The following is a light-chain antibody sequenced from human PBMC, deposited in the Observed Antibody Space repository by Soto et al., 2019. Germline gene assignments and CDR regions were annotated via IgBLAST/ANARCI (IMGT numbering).Light chain of an antibody. CDR1: QSVSSY. J-gene: IGKJ5*01. CDR3: QQRSNWPLT. CDR2: DAS. V-gene: IGKV3-11*01. Sequence: ENVLTQSPATLSLSPGERATLSCRASQSVSSYLAWYQQKPGQAPRLLIYDASNRATGIPARFSGSGSGTDFTLTISRLEPEDFAVYYCQQRSNWPLTFGQGTRLEIK.